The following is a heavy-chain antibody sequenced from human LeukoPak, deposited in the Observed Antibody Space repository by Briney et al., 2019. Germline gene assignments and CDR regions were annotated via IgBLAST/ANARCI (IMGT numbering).Heavy chain of an antibody. CDR1: GFTFNIYS. V-gene: IGHV3-7*01. D-gene: IGHD3-3*02. CDR2: IRHNGSEK. CDR3: ARHNYYHFDY. Sequence: GRSLRLSCTASGFTFNIYSMTWGRQAPGKGLERVANIRHNGSEKYYVDSVRGRVTISTDNAKNSVYLQLNSLRPEATAVYFCARHNYYHFDYWGQGTLVTASS. J-gene: IGHJ4*02.